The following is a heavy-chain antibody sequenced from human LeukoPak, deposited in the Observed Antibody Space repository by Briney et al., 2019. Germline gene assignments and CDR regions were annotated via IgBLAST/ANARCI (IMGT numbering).Heavy chain of an antibody. V-gene: IGHV4-59*01. Sequence: SETLSLTCTVSGGSISYYYWSWIRQSPGKGLEWIGYIYYSGTTNYNPSFKSRVTISVDTSKNQFSLQLRSVTAADTAVYYCAREDPQTTVPEGMDVWGQGTTVTVSS. CDR2: IYYSGTT. CDR3: AREDPQTTVPEGMDV. CDR1: GGSISYYY. J-gene: IGHJ6*02. D-gene: IGHD4-17*01.